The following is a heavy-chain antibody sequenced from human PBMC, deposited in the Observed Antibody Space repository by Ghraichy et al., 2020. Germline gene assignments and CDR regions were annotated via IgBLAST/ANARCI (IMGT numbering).Heavy chain of an antibody. Sequence: ESLIISCTVSGGSTSNYYWGWIRQPPGKGLEWIGSIYYSGSTYYSPSLKSRVTISINTSKNQFSLKLSSVTAADTALYYCARDQGGGSSDFWGLGTLVTVSS. CDR2: IYYSGST. CDR3: ARDQGGGSSDF. V-gene: IGHV4-39*07. D-gene: IGHD1-26*01. CDR1: GGSTSNYY. J-gene: IGHJ4*02.